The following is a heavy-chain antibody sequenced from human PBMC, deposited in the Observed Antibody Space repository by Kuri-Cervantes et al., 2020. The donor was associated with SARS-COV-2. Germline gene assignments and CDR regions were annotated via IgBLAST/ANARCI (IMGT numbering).Heavy chain of an antibody. CDR1: GFTFSSYG. CDR3: AKSGSSSSSYVSRLDV. J-gene: IGHJ6*03. D-gene: IGHD3-16*01. CDR2: IRYDGSNK. V-gene: IGHV3-30*02. Sequence: GGSLRLSCAASGFTFSSYGMHWVRQAPGKGLEWVAFIRYDGSNKYYADSVKGRFTISRDNSKNTLYLQMNSLRAEDTAVYYCAKSGSSSSSYVSRLDVWGKGTTVTV.